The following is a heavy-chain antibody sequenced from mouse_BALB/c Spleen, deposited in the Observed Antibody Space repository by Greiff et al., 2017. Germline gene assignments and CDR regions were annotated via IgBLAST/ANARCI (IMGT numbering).Heavy chain of an antibody. CDR3: AREKDYYGSSYAWFAY. D-gene: IGHD1-1*01. J-gene: IGHJ3*01. CDR2: INSNGGST. CDR1: GFTFSSYG. V-gene: IGHV5-6-3*01. Sequence: VQLKESGGGLVQPGGSLKLSCAASGFTFSSYGMSWVRQTPDKRLELVATINSNGGSTYYPDSVKGRFTISRDNAKNTLYLQMSSLKSEDTAMYYGAREKDYYGSSYAWFAYWGQGTLVTVSA.